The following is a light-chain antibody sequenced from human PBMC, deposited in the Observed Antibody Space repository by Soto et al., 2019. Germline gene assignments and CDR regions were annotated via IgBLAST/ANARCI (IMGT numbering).Light chain of an antibody. J-gene: IGKJ4*01. CDR3: HQYGISP. V-gene: IGKV3-20*01. CDR2: GAS. CDR1: QSVSSNY. Sequence: EIVLTQSPGTLSLSPGERATLSCRASQSVSSNYLAWYQQKPGQAPRLLIYGASSRATGIPDRFSGSGSGTEFTLTIRRLEHEDFAVYYCHQYGISPFGGGTKVEIK.